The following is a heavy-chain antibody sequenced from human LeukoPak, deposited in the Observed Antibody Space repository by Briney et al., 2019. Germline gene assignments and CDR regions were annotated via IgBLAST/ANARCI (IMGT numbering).Heavy chain of an antibody. CDR3: ARTEAFDI. J-gene: IGHJ3*02. V-gene: IGHV4-59*01. CDR2: IYYSGNT. CDR1: GDSISTYY. Sequence: SETLSLTCTVSGDSISTYYWSWIRQPPGKGLVWIGYIYYSGNTNYNPSLKSRVTISVDTSKNQFSLNLSSVTAADTAVYYCARTEAFDIWGQGTMVTVSS.